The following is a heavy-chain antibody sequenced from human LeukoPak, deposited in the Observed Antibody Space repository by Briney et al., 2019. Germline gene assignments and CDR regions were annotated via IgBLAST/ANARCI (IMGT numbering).Heavy chain of an antibody. CDR2: INHSGST. CDR1: GGSFSGYY. J-gene: IGHJ4*02. D-gene: IGHD3-9*01. Sequence: SETLSLTCAVYGGSFSGYYWSWIRQPPGKRLEWIGEINHSGSTNYNPSLKSRVTISVDTSKNQFSLKLSSVTAADTAVYYCARGNKLRYFDWLGYYFDYWGQGTLVTVSS. CDR3: ARGNKLRYFDWLGYYFDY. V-gene: IGHV4-34*01.